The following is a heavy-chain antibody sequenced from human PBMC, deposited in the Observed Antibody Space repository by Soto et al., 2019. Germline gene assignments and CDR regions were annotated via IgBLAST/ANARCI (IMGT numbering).Heavy chain of an antibody. CDR2: IIPIFGTT. V-gene: IGHV1-69*01. CDR1: GGRFTYT. J-gene: IGHJ6*02. Sequence: QMHLVQSGAEVKKPGSSVKVSCKASGGRFTYTLSWVRQAPGQGLEWMGGIIPIFGTTNYAQKFQGRVTITADESTKTAYMELSTLRSEDTAVYYCARLHSHGTYGMDVWGQGTTVTVSS. CDR3: ARLHSHGTYGMDV. D-gene: IGHD5-18*01.